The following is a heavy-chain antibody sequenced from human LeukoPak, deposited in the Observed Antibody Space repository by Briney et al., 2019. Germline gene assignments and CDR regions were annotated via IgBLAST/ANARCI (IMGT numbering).Heavy chain of an antibody. CDR1: GFTVSSNY. D-gene: IGHD3-10*01. CDR2: IYSGGST. CDR3: ARAWWFGEDAFDI. Sequence: GGSLRLSCAASGFTVSSNYMIWVRQAPGKGLEWVSVIYSGGSTYYADSVKGRFTITRDNSKNTLYLQMNSLRAEDTAVYYCARAWWFGEDAFDIWGQGTMVTVSS. V-gene: IGHV3-53*01. J-gene: IGHJ3*02.